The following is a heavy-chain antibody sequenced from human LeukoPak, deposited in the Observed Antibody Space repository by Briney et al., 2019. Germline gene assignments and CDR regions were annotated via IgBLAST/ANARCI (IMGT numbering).Heavy chain of an antibody. CDR1: GFSFNIAW. J-gene: IGHJ5*01. CDR2: IKSTTHGGTT. D-gene: IGHD2-2*01. CDR3: AAEPLRYCSGSACYDWFDS. V-gene: IGHV3-15*01. Sequence: GGSLRLSCAASGFSFNIAWMSWVRQAPGKGLEWVGRIKSTTHGGTTDYAAPVQGRFTISRDDSKNTLYLQMNSLKTEDTAVYYCAAEPLRYCSGSACYDWFDSWGQGTLVTVSS.